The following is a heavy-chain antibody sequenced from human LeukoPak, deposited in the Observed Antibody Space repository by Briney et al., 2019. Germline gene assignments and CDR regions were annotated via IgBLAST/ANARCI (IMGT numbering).Heavy chain of an antibody. V-gene: IGHV3-15*01. CDR3: ATDEGSGTTDFDF. D-gene: IGHD1-1*01. CDR2: IRGKSDGGKV. CDR1: GYSISSGYY. Sequence: PSETLSLTCTVSGYSISSGYYWGWIRQPPGKGLEWVGRIRGKSDGGKVDYAAPAKGRFTISRDESKDTVYLHLASLKTEDTGVYYCATDEGSGTTDFDFWGQGTLVTVSS. J-gene: IGHJ4*02.